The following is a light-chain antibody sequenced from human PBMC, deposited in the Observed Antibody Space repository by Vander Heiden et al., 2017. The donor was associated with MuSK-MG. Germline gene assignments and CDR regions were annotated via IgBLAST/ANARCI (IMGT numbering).Light chain of an antibody. V-gene: IGKV3-20*01. CDR2: GAS. CDR3: QQYCSAPTWT. CDR1: QSVSSSS. Sequence: EIVLTQSPGTLSLSSGERATLSCRASQSVSSSSLAWYQQKPGQAPRLLIYGASSRATGIPDRFSGSGSGTDFTLTISRLEPEDFAVYYCQQYCSAPTWTFGQGTKVEIK. J-gene: IGKJ1*01.